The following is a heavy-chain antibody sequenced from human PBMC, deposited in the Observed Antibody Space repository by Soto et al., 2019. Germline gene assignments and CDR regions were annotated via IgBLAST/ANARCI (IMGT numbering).Heavy chain of an antibody. CDR3: AWGSRDDAFDI. J-gene: IGHJ3*02. Sequence: SETLSLTCAVYGGSFSGYYWSWIRQPPGKGLEWIGEINHSGSTNYNPSLKSRVTISVDTSKNQFSLKLSSVTAADTAVYYCAWGSRDDAFDIWGQGTMVTVSS. V-gene: IGHV4-34*01. CDR1: GGSFSGYY. CDR2: INHSGST.